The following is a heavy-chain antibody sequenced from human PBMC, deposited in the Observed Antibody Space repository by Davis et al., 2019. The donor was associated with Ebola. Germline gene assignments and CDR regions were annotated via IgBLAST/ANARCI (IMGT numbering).Heavy chain of an antibody. D-gene: IGHD3-10*01. V-gene: IGHV3-48*03. CDR1: GFTFSDYE. CDR2: ISTSGSNI. Sequence: GESLKISCAASGFTFSDYEFNWVRQAPGKGLEWVSYISTSGSNIYYADSVKGRFTISRDNSKNMLYLQMNSLRVEDTAVYNCASGDYGSVNYYGMDVWGQGTTVAVSS. J-gene: IGHJ6*02. CDR3: ASGDYGSVNYYGMDV.